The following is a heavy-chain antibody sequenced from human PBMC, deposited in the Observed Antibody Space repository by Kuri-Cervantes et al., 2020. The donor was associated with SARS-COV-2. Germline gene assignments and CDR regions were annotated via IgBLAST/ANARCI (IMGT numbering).Heavy chain of an antibody. CDR3: ARGGSCNSGTCFDY. CDR2: IYSSGNT. J-gene: IGHJ4*02. D-gene: IGHD2-15*01. V-gene: IGHV3-53*01. Sequence: GESLKTSCAASGFTVSTNYMSWVRQAPGKGLEWVSLIYSSGNTHYADSVKGRFTISRDNSKNTLYLQLNSLRVDDTAVYYCARGGSCNSGTCFDYWGQGTLVTVSS. CDR1: GFTVSTNY.